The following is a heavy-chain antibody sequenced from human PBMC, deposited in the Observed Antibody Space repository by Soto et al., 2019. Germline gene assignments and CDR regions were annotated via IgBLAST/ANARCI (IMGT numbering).Heavy chain of an antibody. CDR2: IISMFGTP. CDR3: ALSRHYYDDRGRENDFDY. Sequence: QVQLVQSGAAVKKPGSSVKVSCKASGGTFNRHAFSWVRQAPGQGLEWMGGIISMFGTPNYAQNFQGRGTITADESTNTAYMELSSLTSQDTAVYDCALSRHYYDDRGRENDFDYWGQGTLVTVSS. CDR1: GGTFNRHA. J-gene: IGHJ4*02. D-gene: IGHD3-22*01. V-gene: IGHV1-69*01.